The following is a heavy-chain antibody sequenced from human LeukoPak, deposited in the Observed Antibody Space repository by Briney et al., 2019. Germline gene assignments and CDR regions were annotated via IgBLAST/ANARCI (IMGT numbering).Heavy chain of an antibody. D-gene: IGHD3-22*01. J-gene: IGHJ4*02. Sequence: ASVKVSCKASGYTFTSYGISWVRQAPGQGLEWMGWISAYNGNTNYAQKLQGRVTMTTDTSTSTAYMELRSLRSDDTAVYYCASQNFYSSGYYSYFDYWGQGTLVTVSS. CDR2: ISAYNGNT. CDR1: GYTFTSYG. V-gene: IGHV1-18*01. CDR3: ASQNFYSSGYYSYFDY.